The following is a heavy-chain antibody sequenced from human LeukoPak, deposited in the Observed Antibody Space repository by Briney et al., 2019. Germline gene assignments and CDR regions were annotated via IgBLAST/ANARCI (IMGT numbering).Heavy chain of an antibody. Sequence: PGRSLRLSCAASGFTFSSYGTHWVRQAPGKGLEWVAVISYDGSNKYYADSVKGRFTISRDNSKNTLYLQMNSLRAEDTAVYYCAKGMRSGWDFVDYWGQGTLVTVSS. CDR1: GFTFSSYG. CDR3: AKGMRSGWDFVDY. J-gene: IGHJ4*02. D-gene: IGHD6-19*01. V-gene: IGHV3-30*18. CDR2: ISYDGSNK.